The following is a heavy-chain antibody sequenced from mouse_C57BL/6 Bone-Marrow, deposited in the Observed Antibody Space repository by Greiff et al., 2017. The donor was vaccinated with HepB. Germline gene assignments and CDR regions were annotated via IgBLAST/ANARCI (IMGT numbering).Heavy chain of an antibody. CDR3: APYYYGSSFAY. V-gene: IGHV1-20*01. CDR1: GYSFTGYF. J-gene: IGHJ3*01. D-gene: IGHD1-1*01. CDR2: INPYNGDT. Sequence: EVQGVESGPELVKPGDSVKISCKASGYSFTGYFMNWVMQSHGKSLEWIGRINPYNGDTFYNQKFKGKATLTVDKSSSTAHMELRSLTSEDSAVYYCAPYYYGSSFAYWGQGTLVTVSA.